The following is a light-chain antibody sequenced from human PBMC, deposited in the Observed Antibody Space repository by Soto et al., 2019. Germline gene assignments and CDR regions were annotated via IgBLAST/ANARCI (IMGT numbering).Light chain of an antibody. J-gene: IGLJ1*01. V-gene: IGLV2-14*01. CDR3: CSYSTDTTLYV. CDR1: NSDVGDYNL. CDR2: DVS. Sequence: QSALTQPASVSGSPGQSITISCSGTNSDVGDYNLASWYQQRPGEPPKLVIFDVSNRPSGVSDRFSGSKSGNTASLTISGLQAEDEGDYFCCSYSTDTTLYVFGSGTKLTVL.